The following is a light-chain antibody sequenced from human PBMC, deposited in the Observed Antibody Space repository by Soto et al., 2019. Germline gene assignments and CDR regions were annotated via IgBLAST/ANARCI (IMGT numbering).Light chain of an antibody. CDR2: GAS. Sequence: EIVLTQSPDTLSLSPGGRATLSCRASQSVTTRLAWCQQKPGQPPRLLISGASVRATGIPARFSGSGSGTDFTLTISSLEPEDFAVYYCQQRLNWITFGQGTRLEIK. CDR3: QQRLNWIT. J-gene: IGKJ5*01. CDR1: QSVTTR. V-gene: IGKV3-11*01.